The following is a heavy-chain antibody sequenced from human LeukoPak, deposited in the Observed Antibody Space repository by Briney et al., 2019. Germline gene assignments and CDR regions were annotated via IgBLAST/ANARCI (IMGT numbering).Heavy chain of an antibody. CDR2: IIPIFGTA. V-gene: IGHV1-69*01. D-gene: IGHD5-12*01. Sequence: SVKVSCKASGGTFSSYAISWVRQAPGQGLEWMGGIIPIFGTANYAQKFQGRVTITADESTSTAYMELNSLRAEDTAVYYCAKDSSKIRTFIVATKGYFDYWGQGILVTVSS. CDR3: AKDSSKIRTFIVATKGYFDY. J-gene: IGHJ4*02. CDR1: GGTFSSYA.